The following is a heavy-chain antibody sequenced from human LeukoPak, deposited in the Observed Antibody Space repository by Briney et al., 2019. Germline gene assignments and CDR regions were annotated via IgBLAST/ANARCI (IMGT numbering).Heavy chain of an antibody. V-gene: IGHV3-30*02. D-gene: IGHD6-13*01. CDR3: ARAVGSSWLQALFDY. CDR1: GFTFSSYG. Sequence: PGGSLRLSCAASGFTFSSYGMHWVRQAPGKGLEWVAFIRYDGTTTYYTDSVKGRFTVFRGDSKTTLYLQMNSLRPEDTAVYYCARAVGSSWLQALFDYWGQGTLVTVSS. J-gene: IGHJ4*02. CDR2: IRYDGTTT.